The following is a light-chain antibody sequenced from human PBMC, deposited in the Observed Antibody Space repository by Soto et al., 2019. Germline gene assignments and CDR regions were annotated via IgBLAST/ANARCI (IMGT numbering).Light chain of an antibody. J-gene: IGLJ1*01. CDR2: DVS. CDR3: SSYTSSRSYV. V-gene: IGLV2-14*01. Sequence: QSVLAQPASVSGSPGQSITISCTGTSSDIGGYNYVSWYQQHPGKAPKLMIYDVSNRPSGVSNRFSGSKSGNTASLTISGLQAEDEAYYYCSSYTSSRSYVFGTGTKVTVL. CDR1: SSDIGGYNY.